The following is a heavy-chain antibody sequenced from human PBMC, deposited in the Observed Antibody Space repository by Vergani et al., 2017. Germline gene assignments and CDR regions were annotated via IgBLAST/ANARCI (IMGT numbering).Heavy chain of an antibody. D-gene: IGHD4-11*01. V-gene: IGHV3-23*01. CDR3: AKTNSNYEAMGSDIDY. Sequence: VQLLESGGGLVQPGGSLRLSCAASGFTFSSYAMSWVRQAPGKGLEWVSAISGSGGSTYYADSVKGRFTISRDNSKNTLYLQMNSLRAEDTAVYYCAKTNSNYEAMGSDIDYWGQGTLVTVSS. J-gene: IGHJ4*02. CDR1: GFTFSSYA. CDR2: ISGSGGST.